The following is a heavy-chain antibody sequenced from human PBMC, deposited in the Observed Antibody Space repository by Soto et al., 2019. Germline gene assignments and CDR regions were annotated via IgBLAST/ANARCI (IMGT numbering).Heavy chain of an antibody. J-gene: IGHJ3*02. CDR3: RVSGDYSGYSYDAFDI. Sequence: VGSLRLSCAASGFTFSSYGMHWVRQAPGKGLEWVAVISYDGSNKYYADSVKGRFTIPRDNSKNTLYLQMNSLRAEDTAVYYSRVSGDYSGYSYDAFDIWGQGTLVTVSS. CDR1: GFTFSSYG. CDR2: ISYDGSNK. V-gene: IGHV3-30*03. D-gene: IGHD3-22*01.